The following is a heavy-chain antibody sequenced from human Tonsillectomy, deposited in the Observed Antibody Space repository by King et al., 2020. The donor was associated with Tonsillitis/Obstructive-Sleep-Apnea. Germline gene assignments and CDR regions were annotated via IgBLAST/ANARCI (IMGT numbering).Heavy chain of an antibody. Sequence: VQLVESGAEVKKPGASVNVSCKASGYTFIDYYMHWVRQAPGQGLEWMGWINPNSGGTNYAQKFQGRVTLTRDTSINTVYMEVSRLRFDDTAVYYCAREKVIVAATNYWFDPWGQGTLVTVSS. CDR1: GYTFIDYY. CDR3: AREKVIVAATNYWFDP. V-gene: IGHV1-2*02. D-gene: IGHD2-15*01. CDR2: INPNSGGT. J-gene: IGHJ5*02.